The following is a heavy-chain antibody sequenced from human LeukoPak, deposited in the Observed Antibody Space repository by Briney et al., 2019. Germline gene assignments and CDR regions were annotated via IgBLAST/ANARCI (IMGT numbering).Heavy chain of an antibody. CDR2: IYYRGST. J-gene: IGHJ4*02. D-gene: IGHD2-15*01. Sequence: KTSETLSLTCTVSGGSISTYYWSWIRQPPGKGLEYIGYIYYRGSTSYNPSLKSRVTISVDTSKNQFSLKLSSVTAADTAVYYCASSGGYLPHFDYWGQGTLVIVSS. CDR3: ASSGGYLPHFDY. V-gene: IGHV4-59*01. CDR1: GGSISTYY.